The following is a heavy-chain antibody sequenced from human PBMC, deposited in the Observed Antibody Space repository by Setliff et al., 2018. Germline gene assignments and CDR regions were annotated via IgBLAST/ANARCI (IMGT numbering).Heavy chain of an antibody. J-gene: IGHJ1*01. CDR3: GRVDFTMVQGVVGH. CDR2: VYYSGYT. D-gene: IGHD3-10*01. V-gene: IGHV4-39*07. Sequence: SETLSLTCTVSGGSVSSTSHYWGWIRQAPGKGMEWIGSVYYSGYTYSKPSLQSRVSMSVDASKNQFSLKLASVTAADTAVYYCGRVDFTMVQGVVGHWGQGTLVTVSS. CDR1: GGSVSSTSHY.